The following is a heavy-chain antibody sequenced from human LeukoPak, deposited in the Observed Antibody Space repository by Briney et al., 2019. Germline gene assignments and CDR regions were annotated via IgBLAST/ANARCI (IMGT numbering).Heavy chain of an antibody. CDR3: ARQVWSGYYIDY. V-gene: IGHV4-30-2*01. CDR1: GGSISSYS. CDR2: IYHSGST. D-gene: IGHD3-3*01. J-gene: IGHJ4*02. Sequence: PSETLSLTCTVSGGSISSYSWSWIRQPPGKGLEWIGYIYHSGSTYYNPSLKSRVTISVDRSKNQFSLKLSSVTAADTAVYYCARQVWSGYYIDYWGQGTLVTVSS.